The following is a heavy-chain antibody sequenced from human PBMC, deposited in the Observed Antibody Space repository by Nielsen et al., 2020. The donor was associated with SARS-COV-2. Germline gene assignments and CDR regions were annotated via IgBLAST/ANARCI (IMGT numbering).Heavy chain of an antibody. Sequence: GSLRLSCTVSGGSISSYYWGWIRQPPGKGLEWIGSIYYSGSTYYNPSLKSRVTISVDTSKNQFSLKLSSVTAADTAVYYCARRDFWSGYYTPYGMDVWGQGTTVTVSS. J-gene: IGHJ6*02. CDR1: GGSISSYY. V-gene: IGHV4-39*01. CDR2: IYYSGST. D-gene: IGHD3-3*01. CDR3: ARRDFWSGYYTPYGMDV.